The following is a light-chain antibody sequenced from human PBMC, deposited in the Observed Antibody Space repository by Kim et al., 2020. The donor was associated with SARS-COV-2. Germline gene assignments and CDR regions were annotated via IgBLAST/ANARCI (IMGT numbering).Light chain of an antibody. CDR3: CSRDSTAKDYV. CDR1: SLRKSY. V-gene: IGLV3-19*01. CDR2: DEN. J-gene: IGLJ1*01. Sequence: SSELTQDPTVSVALGQTVRITCQGDSLRKSYASWYQQKPGQAPILVMSDENNRPSGIPDRFSGSSSGSTAYLTITGAQAEDEADYYCCSRDSTAKDYVFG.